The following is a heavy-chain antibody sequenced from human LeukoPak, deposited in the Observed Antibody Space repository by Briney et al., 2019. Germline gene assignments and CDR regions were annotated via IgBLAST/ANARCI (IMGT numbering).Heavy chain of an antibody. CDR2: ISGSGGST. J-gene: IGHJ4*02. Sequence: PGRSLRLSCAASGFTFSSYAMSWVRQAPGKGLEWVSAISGSGGSTYYADSVKGRFTISRDNSKNTLYLQMNSLRAEDTAVYYCAKGALYCSSTSCYYVYWGQGTLVTVSS. V-gene: IGHV3-23*01. CDR1: GFTFSSYA. D-gene: IGHD2-2*01. CDR3: AKGALYCSSTSCYYVY.